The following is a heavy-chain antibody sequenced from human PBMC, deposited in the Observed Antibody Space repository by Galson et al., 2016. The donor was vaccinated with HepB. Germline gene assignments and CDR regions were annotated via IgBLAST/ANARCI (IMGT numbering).Heavy chain of an antibody. CDR2: LYPGYSDT. V-gene: IGHV5-51*01. J-gene: IGHJ6*02. CDR3: ARVFWPPHRDRYYYGMDV. D-gene: IGHD3-3*01. CDR1: GYNFNIYW. Sequence: QSGAEVKQPGESLKISCKTSGYNFNIYWIAWVRQMPGTGPEWMGILYPGYSDTKYSPAFPGQVTISADKSISTAYLQCSSLKASDTAMFYCARVFWPPHRDRYYYGMDVWGQGTTVTVSS.